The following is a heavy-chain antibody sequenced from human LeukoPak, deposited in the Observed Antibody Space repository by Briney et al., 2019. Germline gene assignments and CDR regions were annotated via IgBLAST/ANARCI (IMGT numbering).Heavy chain of an antibody. CDR2: IYNSERS. Sequence: NPSETLSLTCTVSGGSISSYYWSWIRQPPGKGLEWIGYIYNSERSNYNPSLERRVTISVDTTKNHFSLKLSSVTAADTAVYYCARRTRDGHISEWGQGTLVTVSS. V-gene: IGHV4-59*08. CDR3: ARRTRDGHISE. CDR1: GGSISSYY. J-gene: IGHJ4*02. D-gene: IGHD2-2*01.